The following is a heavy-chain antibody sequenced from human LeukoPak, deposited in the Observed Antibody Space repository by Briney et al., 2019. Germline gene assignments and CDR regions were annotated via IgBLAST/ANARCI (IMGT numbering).Heavy chain of an antibody. V-gene: IGHV3-7*01. D-gene: IGHD2-2*01. J-gene: IGHJ1*01. CDR1: GFTFNNYW. Sequence: PGGSLRLSCAASGFTFNNYWMTWVRQAPGKGLEWVASIRQDGGEICYVDSVKGRFTISRDNAKNSLYLQMNSLTSEDTAVYYCARGYSTSWGDFQYWGQGSLVTVSS. CDR3: ARGYSTSWGDFQY. CDR2: IRQDGGEI.